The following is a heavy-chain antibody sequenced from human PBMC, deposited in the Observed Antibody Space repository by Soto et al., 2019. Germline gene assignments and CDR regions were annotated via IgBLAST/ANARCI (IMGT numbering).Heavy chain of an antibody. V-gene: IGHV3-21*04. D-gene: IGHD2-15*01. Sequence: EVQLVESGGGLVKPGGSLRLSCAASGFTFSSYSMNWVRQAPGKGLEWVSSISSSSSYIYYADSVKGRFTISRDNSKNTLYLQMNSLRAEDTAVYYCARGFVVVVAASIRAFDIWGQGTMVTVSS. CDR2: ISSSSSYI. J-gene: IGHJ3*02. CDR3: ARGFVVVVAASIRAFDI. CDR1: GFTFSSYS.